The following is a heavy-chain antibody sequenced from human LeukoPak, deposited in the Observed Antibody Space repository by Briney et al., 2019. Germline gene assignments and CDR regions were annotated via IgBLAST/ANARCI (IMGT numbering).Heavy chain of an antibody. CDR1: GFTFDDYA. D-gene: IGHD5-18*01. CDR3: AKDLLRRGYSYGYDY. V-gene: IGHV3-9*03. CDR2: ISWNSGSI. Sequence: GGSLRLSCAASGFTFDDYAMHWVRQAPGKGLEWVSGISWNSGSIGYADSVKGRFTISRDNAKNSLYLQMNSLRAEDMALYFCAKDLLRRGYSYGYDYWSQGTLATVSS. J-gene: IGHJ4*02.